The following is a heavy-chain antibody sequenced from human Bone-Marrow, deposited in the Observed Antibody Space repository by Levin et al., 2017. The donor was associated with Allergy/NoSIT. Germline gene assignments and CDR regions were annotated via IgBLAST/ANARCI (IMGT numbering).Heavy chain of an antibody. D-gene: IGHD5-18*01. V-gene: IGHV3-15*01. Sequence: GGSLRLSCAASGFTFSNAWMSWVRQAPGKGLEWVGRIKSKTDGGTTDYAAPVKGRFTILREDSKNTLYLQMNSRKSEDTAVYYCTTRYTYGTNFDYWGQGTLVTVSS. J-gene: IGHJ4*02. CDR3: TTRYTYGTNFDY. CDR2: IKSKTDGGTT. CDR1: GFTFSNAW.